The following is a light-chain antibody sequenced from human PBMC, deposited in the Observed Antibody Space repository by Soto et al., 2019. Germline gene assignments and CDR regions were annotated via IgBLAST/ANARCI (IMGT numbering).Light chain of an antibody. CDR3: QHHSNWPLIT. J-gene: IGKJ4*01. CDR2: DAS. CDR1: QSVSSTY. Sequence: EIVLTQSPGTLSLSPGERATLSCRASQSVSSTYLAWYQQKPGQAPRLLIYDASSRATGIPARFSGSGSGTDFTLTISSLEPEDFAVYYCQHHSNWPLITFGEGTKVEIK. V-gene: IGKV3D-20*02.